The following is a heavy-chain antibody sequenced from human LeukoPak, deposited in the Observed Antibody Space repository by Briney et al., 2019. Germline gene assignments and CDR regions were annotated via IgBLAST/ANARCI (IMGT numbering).Heavy chain of an antibody. D-gene: IGHD2-8*01. CDR2: INPSGGST. J-gene: IGHJ6*02. V-gene: IGHV1-46*01. Sequence: ASVKVSCKASGYSLTTYYMHWVRQAPGQGLEWMAIINPSGGSTNYAQKFQGRVTMTRDTPTNTVYMELSSLRTEDTAVYYCASVYLYGMNVWGQGTTITVSS. CDR3: ASVYLYGMNV. CDR1: GYSLTTYY.